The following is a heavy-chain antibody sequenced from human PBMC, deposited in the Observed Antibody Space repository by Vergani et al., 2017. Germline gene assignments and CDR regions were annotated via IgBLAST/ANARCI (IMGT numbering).Heavy chain of an antibody. D-gene: IGHD3-22*01. CDR3: ATRGGCDYYSSGTSGDY. CDR1: GGSISSSNW. V-gene: IGHV4-4*02. CDR2: IYHSGST. Sequence: QVQLQESGPGLVKPSGTLSLTCAVPGGSISSSNWWSWVRQPPGKGLEWIGEIYHSGSTNYNPSLKSRVTISVDKSKNQFSLKLSSVTAADTAVYYCATRGGCDYYSSGTSGDYWGQGTLVTVSS. J-gene: IGHJ4*02.